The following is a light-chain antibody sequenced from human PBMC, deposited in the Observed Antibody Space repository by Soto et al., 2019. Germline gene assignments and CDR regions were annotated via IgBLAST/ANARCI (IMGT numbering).Light chain of an antibody. CDR3: SSYAGSNNVV. CDR1: SSDVGGYNY. Sequence: QSALTQPPSASGSPGQSVTISCTGTSSDVGGYNYVSWYQQHPGKAPKLMIYEVSKRPSGVPDRFPGSKSGNTASLTVSGLQAEDEADYYCSSYAGSNNVVFGGGTKLTVL. V-gene: IGLV2-8*01. CDR2: EVS. J-gene: IGLJ2*01.